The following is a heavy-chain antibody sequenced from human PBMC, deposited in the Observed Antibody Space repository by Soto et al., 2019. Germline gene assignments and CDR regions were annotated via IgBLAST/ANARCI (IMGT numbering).Heavy chain of an antibody. CDR1: GYTFTSYG. CDR2: ISAYNGNT. J-gene: IGHJ6*02. V-gene: IGHV1-18*01. D-gene: IGHD6-13*01. CDR3: AREEGFSSSSWHDYYYGMDV. Sequence: ASVKVSCKASGYTFTSYGISWVRQAPGQGLEWMGWISAYNGNTNYAQKLQGRVTMTTDTSTSTAYMELRSLRSDDTAVYYCAREEGFSSSSWHDYYYGMDVWGQGTTVTVSS.